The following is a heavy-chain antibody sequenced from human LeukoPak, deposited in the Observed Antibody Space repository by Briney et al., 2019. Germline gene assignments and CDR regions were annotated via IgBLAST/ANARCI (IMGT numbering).Heavy chain of an antibody. CDR3: ARDTYGDYDYYYGMDV. V-gene: IGHV3-7*03. J-gene: IGHJ6*02. Sequence: GGSLRLSCAASGFTFSSYAMSWVRQAPGKGLEWVANIKQDGSEKYYVDSVKGRFTISRDNAKNSLYLQMNSLRAEDTAVYYCARDTYGDYDYYYGMDVWGQGTTITVSS. CDR2: IKQDGSEK. CDR1: GFTFSSYA. D-gene: IGHD4-17*01.